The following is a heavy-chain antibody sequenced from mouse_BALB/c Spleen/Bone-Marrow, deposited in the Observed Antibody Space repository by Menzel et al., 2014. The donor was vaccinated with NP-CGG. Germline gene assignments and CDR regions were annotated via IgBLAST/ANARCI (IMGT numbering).Heavy chain of an antibody. CDR2: IYPGNSDT. Sequence: VQLQQSGTVLARPGASVKMSCKASGYSFTSYWMHWVKLRPGQGLEWIGAIYPGNSDTSYNQKFKGKTKLTAVTSATTDYMEISNMTNEDSAVYLCTRKVYYGNTLDYWGKGTTLTVST. CDR1: GYSFTSYW. J-gene: IGHJ2*01. CDR3: TRKVYYGNTLDY. V-gene: IGHV1-5*01. D-gene: IGHD2-1*01.